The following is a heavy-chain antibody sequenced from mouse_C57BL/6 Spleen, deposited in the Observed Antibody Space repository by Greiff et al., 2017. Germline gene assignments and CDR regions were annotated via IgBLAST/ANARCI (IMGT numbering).Heavy chain of an antibody. CDR1: GYTFTDYY. CDR3: ARGGQYYFDY. J-gene: IGHJ2*01. V-gene: IGHV1-76*01. Sequence: VQLQQSGAELVRPGASVKLSCKASGYTFTDYYINWVKQRPGQGLEWIARIYPGSGNTYYNEKFKGKATLTAEKSSSTAYMQLSSLTSEDSAVYFCARGGQYYFDYWGQGTTLTVSS. CDR2: IYPGSGNT. D-gene: IGHD1-1*02.